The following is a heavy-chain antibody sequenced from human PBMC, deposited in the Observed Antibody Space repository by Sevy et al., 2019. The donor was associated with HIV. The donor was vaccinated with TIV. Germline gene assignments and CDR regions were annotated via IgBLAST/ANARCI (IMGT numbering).Heavy chain of an antibody. J-gene: IGHJ4*02. CDR3: ARDHPSTAPFDY. D-gene: IGHD2-21*02. CDR2: IKQDGSEN. CDR1: GFTCSNFW. Sequence: GGSLRLSCAASGFTCSNFWMSWVRQAPGKGLEFVANIKQDGSENFYADSVKGRFTISRDNAKNSLFLQMNNLRVEETAVYYCARDHPSTAPFDYWGQGTLVPVSS. V-gene: IGHV3-7*03.